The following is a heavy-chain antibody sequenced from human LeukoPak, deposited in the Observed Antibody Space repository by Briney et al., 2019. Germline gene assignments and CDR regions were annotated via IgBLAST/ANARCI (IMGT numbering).Heavy chain of an antibody. D-gene: IGHD3-9*01. CDR1: GGSFSGYY. V-gene: IGHV4-34*01. CDR2: INHSGST. Sequence: SETLSLTCAVYGGSFSGYYWSWIRQPPGKGLEWIGEINHSGSTNYNPSLKSRVTISVDTSKNQFSLKLSSVNAADTAVYYCARERPSYYDILTGYYPRSLPYYFDYWGQGTLVTVSS. J-gene: IGHJ4*02. CDR3: ARERPSYYDILTGYYPRSLPYYFDY.